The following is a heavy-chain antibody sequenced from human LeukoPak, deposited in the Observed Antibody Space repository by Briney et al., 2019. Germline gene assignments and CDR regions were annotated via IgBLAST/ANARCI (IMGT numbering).Heavy chain of an antibody. CDR1: GFTFSSSA. CDR2: INGSGGKT. D-gene: IGHD1-26*01. V-gene: IGHV3-23*01. CDR3: ATSGSTRFDY. Sequence: GGSLRLSCAASGFTFSSSAMSWVRQAPGKGLEWGSTINGSGGKTYHADSVKGLFTMSRDNAKNTLFMQMNTLRAEDTAVYYSATSGSTRFDYWGQGTLVTVSS. J-gene: IGHJ4*02.